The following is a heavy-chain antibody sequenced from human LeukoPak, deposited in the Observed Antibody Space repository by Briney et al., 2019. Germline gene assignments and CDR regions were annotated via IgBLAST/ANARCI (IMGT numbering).Heavy chain of an antibody. CDR2: IYTSGST. D-gene: IGHD3-16*01. J-gene: IGHJ6*03. CDR1: GGSISSGSYY. CDR3: ARGPLGAPGYYYMDV. Sequence: PSETLSLTCTVSGGSISSGSYYWSWIRQPAGKGLEWIGRIYTSGSTNYNPSLKSRATISVDTSKNQFSLKLSSVTAADTAMYYCARGPLGAPGYYYMDVWGKGTTVTVSS. V-gene: IGHV4-61*02.